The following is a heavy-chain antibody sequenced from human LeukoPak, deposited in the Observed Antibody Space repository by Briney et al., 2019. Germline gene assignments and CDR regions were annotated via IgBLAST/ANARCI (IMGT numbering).Heavy chain of an antibody. CDR2: INSDGSST. D-gene: IGHD1-26*01. V-gene: IGHV3-74*01. CDR3: ARDSYGGSYYPEY. CDR1: GFTFSSYW. Sequence: GGSLRLSCAASGFTFSSYWLHWVRKAPGKGLVWVSHINSDGSSTTYADSVKGRFTITRDNAKNTLYLQMNSLRAEDTAVYYCARDSYGGSYYPEYWGQGTLVTVPS. J-gene: IGHJ4*02.